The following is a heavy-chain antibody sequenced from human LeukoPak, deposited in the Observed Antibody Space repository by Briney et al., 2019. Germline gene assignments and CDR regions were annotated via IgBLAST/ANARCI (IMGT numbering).Heavy chain of an antibody. D-gene: IGHD2-2*02. CDR1: GGSFGGYY. V-gene: IGHV4-34*01. J-gene: IGHJ4*02. Sequence: PSETLSLTCAVYGGSFGGYYWSWIRQPPGKGLEWIGEINHSGSTNYNPSLKSRVTISVDTSKNQFSLKLSSVTAADTAVYYCARGRQGYCSSTSCYTWPFDYWGQGTLVTVSS. CDR2: INHSGST. CDR3: ARGRQGYCSSTSCYTWPFDY.